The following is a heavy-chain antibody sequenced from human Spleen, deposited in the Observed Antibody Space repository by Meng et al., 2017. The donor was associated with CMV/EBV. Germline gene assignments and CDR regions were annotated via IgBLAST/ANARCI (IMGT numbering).Heavy chain of an antibody. J-gene: IGHJ5*02. CDR3: AKDVRLGGNYGWFDP. Sequence: GESLKISCAVSGFTFSNYAMSWVRQAPGMGLEWVSAISNSGDRTFYADSVKGRFTISRDNFKSTLYLQMNSLRGEDTALYHCAKDVRLGGNYGWFDPWGQGTLVTVSS. CDR1: GFTFSNYA. V-gene: IGHV3-23*01. D-gene: IGHD1-26*01. CDR2: ISNSGDRT.